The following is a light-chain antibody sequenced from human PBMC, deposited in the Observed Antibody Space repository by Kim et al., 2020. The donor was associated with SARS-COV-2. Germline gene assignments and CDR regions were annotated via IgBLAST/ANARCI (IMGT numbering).Light chain of an antibody. CDR3: SSYTRSSTNYV. CDR1: SSDVGSYDY. V-gene: IGLV2-14*03. CDR2: AVS. J-gene: IGLJ1*01. Sequence: QSITISCTGTSSDVGSYDYVSWYQQHPGKAPKLMLYAVSNRPSGVSNRFSGSKSANTASLTISGLQAEDEADYYCSSYTRSSTNYVFGTGTKVTVL.